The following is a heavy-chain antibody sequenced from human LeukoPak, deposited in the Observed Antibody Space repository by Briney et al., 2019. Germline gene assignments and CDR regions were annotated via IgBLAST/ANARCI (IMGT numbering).Heavy chain of an antibody. CDR3: ARGIYGGNSPLDY. D-gene: IGHD4-23*01. CDR2: IIPIFGTA. V-gene: IGHV1-69*13. Sequence: SVKVSCKVSGYTLTELSMHWVRQAPGKGLEWMGGIIPIFGTANYAQKFQGRVTITADESTSTAYMELSSLRSEDTAVYYCARGIYGGNSPLDYWGQGTLVTVSS. J-gene: IGHJ4*02. CDR1: GYTLTELS.